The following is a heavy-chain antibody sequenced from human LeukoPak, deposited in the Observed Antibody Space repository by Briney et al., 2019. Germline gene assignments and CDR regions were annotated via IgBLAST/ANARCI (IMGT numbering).Heavy chain of an antibody. J-gene: IGHJ4*02. V-gene: IGHV3-23*01. CDR3: AKQKSPHGYYFDY. Sequence: GGSLRLSCAASGSTFSSYAMSWVRQAPGKGLEWVSAISGSGGSTYYADSVKGRFTISRDNSKNTLYLQMNSLRAEDTAVYYCAKQKSPHGYYFDYWGQGTLVTVSS. CDR2: ISGSGGST. CDR1: GSTFSSYA.